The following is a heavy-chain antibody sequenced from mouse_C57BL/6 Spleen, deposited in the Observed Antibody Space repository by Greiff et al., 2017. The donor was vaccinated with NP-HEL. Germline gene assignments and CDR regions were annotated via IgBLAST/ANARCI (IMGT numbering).Heavy chain of an antibody. V-gene: IGHV1-81*01. D-gene: IGHD1-1*01. CDR3: AREEVYYGSSYLYYFDY. CDR2: IYPRSGNT. CDR1: GYTFTSYG. Sequence: VQLQQSGAELARPGASVKLSCKASGYTFTSYGISWVKQRTGQGLEWIGEIYPRSGNTYYNEKFKGKATLTADKSSSTAYMELRSLTSEDSAVYFCAREEVYYGSSYLYYFDYWGQGTTLTVSS. J-gene: IGHJ2*01.